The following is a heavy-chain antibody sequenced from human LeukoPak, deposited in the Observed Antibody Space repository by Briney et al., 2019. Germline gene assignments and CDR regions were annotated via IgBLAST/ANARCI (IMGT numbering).Heavy chain of an antibody. D-gene: IGHD4/OR15-4a*01. CDR2: INPSGGST. CDR3: ARATWYGGNPSGAFDI. CDR1: GYTFTNYY. J-gene: IGHJ3*02. Sequence: ASVKVSCKASGYTFTNYYVHWVRQAPGQGLEWMGLINPSGGSTSYAQKFQGRLIMTRDTSTSTVYMELSSLRSEDTAVYYCARATWYGGNPSGAFDIWGQGTMVTVSS. V-gene: IGHV1-46*01.